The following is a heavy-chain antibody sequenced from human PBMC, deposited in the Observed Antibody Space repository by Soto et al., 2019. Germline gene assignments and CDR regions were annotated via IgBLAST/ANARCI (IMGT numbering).Heavy chain of an antibody. Sequence: GGSLRLSCAASGFTFNAYTMHWVRQAPGKGLEWVSLISWDGGITYYGDSVKGRFTVSRDNSDNSLFLQMTSLRSDDTAFYYCAKDSYDILTGQKRYFDSWGQGTLVTVSS. CDR3: AKDSYDILTGQKRYFDS. D-gene: IGHD3-9*01. J-gene: IGHJ4*02. CDR1: GFTFNAYT. V-gene: IGHV3-43*01. CDR2: ISWDGGIT.